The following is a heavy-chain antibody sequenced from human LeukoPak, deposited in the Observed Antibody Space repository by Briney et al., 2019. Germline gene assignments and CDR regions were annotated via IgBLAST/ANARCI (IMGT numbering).Heavy chain of an antibody. V-gene: IGHV1-69*13. CDR3: ARDLRSTRAGTGYYGMDV. D-gene: IGHD6-19*01. Sequence: SVKVSCKASGGTFSSYAISWVRQAPGQGLEWMGGIIPIFGTANYAQKFQGRVTITADESTSTAYMELSSLRSEDTAVYYCARDLRSTRAGTGYYGMDVWGQGTTVTVSS. CDR2: IIPIFGTA. CDR1: GGTFSSYA. J-gene: IGHJ6*02.